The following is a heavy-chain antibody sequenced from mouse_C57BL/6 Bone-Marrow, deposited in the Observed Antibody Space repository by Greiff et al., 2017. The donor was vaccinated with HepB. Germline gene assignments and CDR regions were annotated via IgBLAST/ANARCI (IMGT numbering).Heavy chain of an antibody. V-gene: IGHV1-22*01. CDR1: GYTFTDYN. CDR3: ARSNYYGRGLAY. D-gene: IGHD1-1*01. CDR2: INPNNGGT. Sequence: EVQLQQSGPELVKPGASVKMSCKASGYTFTDYNMHWVKQSHGKSLEWIGYINPNNGGTSYNQKFKGKATLTVNKSSSTAYMQLRSLTSEDSAVYYCARSNYYGRGLAYGGKGTLVTVSA. J-gene: IGHJ3*01.